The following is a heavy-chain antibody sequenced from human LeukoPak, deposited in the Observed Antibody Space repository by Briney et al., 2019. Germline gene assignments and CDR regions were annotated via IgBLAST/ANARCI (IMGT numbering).Heavy chain of an antibody. CDR3: ARDLKTSGWYGDFDY. V-gene: IGHV3-30*03. Sequence: PGRSLRLSCAASGFTSSSYGMYWVRQAPGKGLEWVAVISYHGSNKYYADSVKGRFTISRDNSKNTVYLEMNSLRAEDTAVYYCARDLKTSGWYGDFDYWGQGTLVTVSS. CDR2: ISYHGSNK. CDR1: GFTSSSYG. J-gene: IGHJ4*02. D-gene: IGHD6-19*01.